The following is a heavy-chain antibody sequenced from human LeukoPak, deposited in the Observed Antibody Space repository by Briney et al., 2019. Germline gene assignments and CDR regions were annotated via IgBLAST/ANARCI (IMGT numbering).Heavy chain of an antibody. J-gene: IGHJ4*02. CDR3: AKEPQTSYAEN. Sequence: GGSLRLSCAASGFTFSSHAMSWVRQVPGEGLEWVSAISDSGGSTYYADSVKGRFTISRDNSKNTLYLQMNSLRAEDTAVYYCAKEPQTSYAENWGQGTLVTVSS. CDR1: GFTFSSHA. D-gene: IGHD2-2*01. V-gene: IGHV3-23*01. CDR2: ISDSGGST.